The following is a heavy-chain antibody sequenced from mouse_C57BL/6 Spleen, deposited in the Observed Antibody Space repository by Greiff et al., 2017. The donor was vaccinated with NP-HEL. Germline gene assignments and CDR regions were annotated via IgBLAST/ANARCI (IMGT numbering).Heavy chain of an antibody. D-gene: IGHD1-1*01. Sequence: EVNVVESGAELVRPGASVKLSCTASGFNIKDYYMHWVKQRPEQGLEWIGRIDPEDGDTEYAPKFQGKATMTADTSSNTAYLQLSSLTSEDTAVYYCTLLWDYGSSSRWYFDVWGTGTTVTVSS. J-gene: IGHJ1*03. CDR3: TLLWDYGSSSRWYFDV. CDR2: IDPEDGDT. CDR1: GFNIKDYY. V-gene: IGHV14-1*01.